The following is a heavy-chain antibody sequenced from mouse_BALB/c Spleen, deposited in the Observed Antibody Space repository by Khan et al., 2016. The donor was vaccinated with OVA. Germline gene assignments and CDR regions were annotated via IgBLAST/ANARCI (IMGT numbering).Heavy chain of an antibody. CDR1: GFTFSSYA. J-gene: IGHJ2*01. D-gene: IGHD1-1*01. CDR2: MSSGGST. V-gene: IGHV5-6-5*01. CDR3: ARVYGSSGVDY. Sequence: EVELVESGGGLVKPGGSLKLSCAASGFTFSSYAMSWVRQTPEKRLEWVASMSSGGSTYYPDSVKGRFTISGDNARNILYLQMSSLRSEDTAMYYCARVYGSSGVDYWGQGTTLTVSS.